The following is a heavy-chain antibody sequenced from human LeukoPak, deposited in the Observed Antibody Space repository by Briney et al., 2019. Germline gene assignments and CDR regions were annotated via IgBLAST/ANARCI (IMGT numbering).Heavy chain of an antibody. CDR1: GFTVSSNY. CDR3: AREEYSSSWYAWYDY. Sequence: PGGSLRLSCAASGFTVSSNYMSWVRQAPGKGLEWVSVIYSGGSTYYADSVKGRFTISRDNSKNSLYLQMNSLRAEDTAVYYCAREEYSSSWYAWYDYWGQGTLVTVSS. D-gene: IGHD6-13*01. J-gene: IGHJ4*02. V-gene: IGHV3-53*01. CDR2: IYSGGST.